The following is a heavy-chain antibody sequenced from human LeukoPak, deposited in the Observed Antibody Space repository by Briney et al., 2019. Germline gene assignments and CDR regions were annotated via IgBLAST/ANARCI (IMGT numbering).Heavy chain of an antibody. CDR3: ARDNTGATHY. D-gene: IGHD1-26*01. CDR2: IYSGGTT. J-gene: IGHJ4*02. CDR1: GFTVSSNY. V-gene: IGHV3-53*01. Sequence: GGSLRLSCAASGFTVSSNYMNWVRQAPGKGLEWVSVIYSGGTTYYADSVKGRFTISRGNSKNTLYLQMNSLRAEDTAVYYCARDNTGATHYWGQGTLVTVSS.